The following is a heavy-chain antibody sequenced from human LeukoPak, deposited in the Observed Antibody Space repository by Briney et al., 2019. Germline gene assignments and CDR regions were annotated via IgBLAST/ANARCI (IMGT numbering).Heavy chain of an antibody. V-gene: IGHV3-15*01. CDR3: TTYGSGRKFDY. CDR2: IKRKTDGGTT. CDR1: GFSFSDAW. J-gene: IGHJ4*02. Sequence: GGALRLSCAASGFSFSDAWMSGVGQIPGKGREWVGRIKRKTDGGTTDYAAPVKGRFTISRDEKTNTLYLQMNTLNSEDTAVYYCTTYGSGRKFDYWGQGILVTVSS. D-gene: IGHD3-10*01.